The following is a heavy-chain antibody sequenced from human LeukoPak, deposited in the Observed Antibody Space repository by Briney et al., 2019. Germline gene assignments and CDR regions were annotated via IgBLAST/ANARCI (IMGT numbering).Heavy chain of an antibody. J-gene: IGHJ5*02. V-gene: IGHV1-3*01. CDR1: GYTFTSYA. D-gene: IGHD2-15*01. CDR2: INAGNGNT. CDR3: ARATGVMVVAATAGNWFDP. Sequence: ASVKVSCKASGYTFTSYAMHWVRQAPGQRLEWMGWINAGNGNTKYSQKFQGRVTITRDTSASTAYMELSSLRSEDTGVYYCARATGVMVVAATAGNWFDPWGQGTLVTVSS.